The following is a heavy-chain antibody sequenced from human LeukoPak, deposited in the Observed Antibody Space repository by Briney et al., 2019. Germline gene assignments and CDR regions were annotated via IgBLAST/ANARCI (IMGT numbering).Heavy chain of an antibody. Sequence: GGSLRLSCAASGFIFSTYSMNWVRQAPGKGLEWVSDISSSDSTIYYTDSVKGRFTISRDNAKNTLYLQMNSLRAEDTAVYYCARGRYSSGPQRGAFDIWGQGTMVTVSS. D-gene: IGHD6-19*01. CDR3: ARGRYSSGPQRGAFDI. CDR1: GFIFSTYS. CDR2: ISSSDSTI. V-gene: IGHV3-48*04. J-gene: IGHJ3*02.